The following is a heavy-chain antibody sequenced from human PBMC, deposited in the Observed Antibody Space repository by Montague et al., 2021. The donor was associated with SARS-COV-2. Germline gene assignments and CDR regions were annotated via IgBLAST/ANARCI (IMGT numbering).Heavy chain of an antibody. CDR2: IHYSGST. D-gene: IGHD2-2*01. V-gene: IGHV4-39*01. CDR1: GGSVSSSNYY. Sequence: SETLSLTCTVSGGSVSSSNYYWGWIRQPPGKRLEWIGSIHYSGSTYYKPSLKSRVTISLDTSKNQFSLKLSSVTAADTAVYYCARARQDVVVPALGIGAYYYYYYMDVWGKGTTVTVSS. CDR3: ARARQDVVVPALGIGAYYYYYYMDV. J-gene: IGHJ6*03.